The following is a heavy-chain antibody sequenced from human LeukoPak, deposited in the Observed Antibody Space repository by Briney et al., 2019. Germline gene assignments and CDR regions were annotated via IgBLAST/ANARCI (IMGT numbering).Heavy chain of an antibody. V-gene: IGHV3-21*01. J-gene: IGHJ4*02. Sequence: GGSLRLSCAASGFTFSSSTMNWVRQAPGKGLEWVSSISRTSTSINYADSVRGRFTISRDNSKNTLYLQMNSLRAEDTAVYYCARVDCSGGSCYLRPFDYWGQGTLVTVSS. CDR2: ISRTSTSI. D-gene: IGHD2-15*01. CDR1: GFTFSSST. CDR3: ARVDCSGGSCYLRPFDY.